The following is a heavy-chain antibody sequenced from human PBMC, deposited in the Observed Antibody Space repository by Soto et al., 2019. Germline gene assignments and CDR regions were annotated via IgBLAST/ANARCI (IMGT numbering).Heavy chain of an antibody. CDR3: ARSPTFYNYVWGNSTY. CDR2: VNLSGNT. CDR1: GASFSPYH. D-gene: IGHD3-16*01. V-gene: IGHV4-34*01. Sequence: SETLSLTCAIYGASFSPYHWSWIHQSPGKGLEWIGEVNLSGNTYYNPSFKTRVTMSVDASKNQFSLKMGSLTAADTAIYYCARSPTFYNYVWGNSTYWGQGALVTVSS. J-gene: IGHJ4*02.